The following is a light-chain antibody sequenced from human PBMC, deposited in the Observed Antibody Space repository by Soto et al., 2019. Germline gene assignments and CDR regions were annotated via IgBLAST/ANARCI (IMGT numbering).Light chain of an antibody. CDR2: LDRSGSY. CDR1: SGHNTYI. V-gene: IGLV4-60*02. Sequence: QLVLTQSSSASASLGSSVKLTCILSSGHNTYIIAWHQQQPGKAPRFLMTLDRSGSYNRGSGVPDRFSGSSSGADRYLTNSNLQFEDEGDYYCETWYSNTHKVFGGGTKLTVL. J-gene: IGLJ3*02. CDR3: ETWYSNTHKV.